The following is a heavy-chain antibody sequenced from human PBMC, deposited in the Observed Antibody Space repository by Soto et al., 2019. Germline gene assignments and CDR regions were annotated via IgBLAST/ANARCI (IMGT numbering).Heavy chain of an antibody. V-gene: IGHV3-7*01. J-gene: IGHJ3*02. Sequence: GGSLRLSCAASGFTFSSYWMSWVRQAPGKGLEWVANIKQDGSEKYYVDSVKGRFTISRDNAKNSLYLQMNSLRAEDTAVYYCARVRLLWFGEPPDAFDIWGQGTMVTVSS. D-gene: IGHD3-10*01. CDR1: GFTFSSYW. CDR3: ARVRLLWFGEPPDAFDI. CDR2: IKQDGSEK.